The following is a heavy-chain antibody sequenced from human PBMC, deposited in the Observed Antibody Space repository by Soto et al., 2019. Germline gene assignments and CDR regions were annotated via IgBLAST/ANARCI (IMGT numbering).Heavy chain of an antibody. J-gene: IGHJ4*02. CDR2: ISGSGGST. V-gene: IGHV3-23*01. CDR1: RFTFSGYS. Sequence: EVQLLESGGGLVQPGGSLRLSCAASRFTFSGYSMSWVRQAPGKGLEWVSGISGSGGSTYYADSVKGGFTISRDNSESTLFPQMNSLRAEDTALYYCAKSYGDTWKHYYFDYWGQGTLVTVSS. CDR3: AKSYGDTWKHYYFDY. D-gene: IGHD3-3*02.